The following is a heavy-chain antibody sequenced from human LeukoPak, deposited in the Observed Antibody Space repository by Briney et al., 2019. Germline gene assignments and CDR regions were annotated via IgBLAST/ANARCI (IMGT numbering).Heavy chain of an antibody. CDR2: INPSGGST. Sequence: GASVKVSCKASGYTFTSYYMHWVRQAPGQGLEWMGIINPSGGSTSYAQKFQGRVTMTTDTSTSTAYMELRSLRSDDTAVYYCARVTPDYYDSPGHWGQGTLVTVSS. J-gene: IGHJ1*01. CDR1: GYTFTSYY. V-gene: IGHV1-46*01. CDR3: ARVTPDYYDSPGH. D-gene: IGHD3-22*01.